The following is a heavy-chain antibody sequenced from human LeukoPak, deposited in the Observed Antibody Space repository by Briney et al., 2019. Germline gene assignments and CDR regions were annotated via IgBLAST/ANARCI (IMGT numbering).Heavy chain of an antibody. Sequence: ASVKVSCKASGYTFTSYYMDWVRQAPGQGLEWVGIIYPSGGSTSYAQKFQGRVTMTRDMSTITVYMELSSLRSEDTAVYYCARGDRGYFDYWGQGTLVTVSS. J-gene: IGHJ4*02. CDR2: IYPSGGST. CDR1: GYTFTSYY. V-gene: IGHV1-46*01. D-gene: IGHD1-14*01. CDR3: ARGDRGYFDY.